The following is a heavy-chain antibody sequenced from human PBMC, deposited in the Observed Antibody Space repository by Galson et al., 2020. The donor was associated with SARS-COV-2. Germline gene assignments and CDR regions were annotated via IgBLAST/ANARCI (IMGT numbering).Heavy chain of an antibody. D-gene: IGHD3-9*01. CDR3: ASLCLLRYFDWLTSSQYYFDY. CDR1: GGSISSSSYY. V-gene: IGHV4-39*07. J-gene: IGHJ4*02. CDR2: IYYSGST. Sequence: SETLSLTCTVSGGSISSSSYYWGWIRQPPGKGLEWIGSIYYSGSTYYNPSLKSRVTISVDTSKNQFSLKLSSVTAADTAVYYCASLCLLRYFDWLTSSQYYFDYWGQGTLVTVST.